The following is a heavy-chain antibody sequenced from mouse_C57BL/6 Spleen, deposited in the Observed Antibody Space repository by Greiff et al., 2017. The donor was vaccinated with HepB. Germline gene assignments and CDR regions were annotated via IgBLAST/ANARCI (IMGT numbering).Heavy chain of an antibody. D-gene: IGHD4-1*01. CDR1: GFTFSDYG. V-gene: IGHV5-17*01. CDR2: ISSGSSTI. Sequence: EVQVVESGGGLVKPGGSLKLSCAASGFTFSDYGMHWVRQAPEKGLEWVAYISSGSSTIYYADTVKGRFTISRDNAKNTLFLQMTSLRSEDTAMYYCARPLTGTVGYFDVWGTGTTVTVSS. J-gene: IGHJ1*03. CDR3: ARPLTGTVGYFDV.